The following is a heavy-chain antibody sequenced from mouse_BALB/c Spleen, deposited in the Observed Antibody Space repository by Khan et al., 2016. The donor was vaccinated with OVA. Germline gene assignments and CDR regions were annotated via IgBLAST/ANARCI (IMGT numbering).Heavy chain of an antibody. CDR2: ISYSGST. V-gene: IGHV3-2*02. D-gene: IGHD1-2*01. Sequence: EVQLQESGPGLVKPSQSLSLTCTVTGYSITTYYAWDWIRQFPGNKLEWMGYISYSGSTSYNPSLKSRISITRDTSKNPFFLQLNSVNTEDTATYYGARKNYYGDGVDYWGQGTTVTVSS. J-gene: IGHJ4*01. CDR3: ARKNYYGDGVDY. CDR1: GYSITTYYA.